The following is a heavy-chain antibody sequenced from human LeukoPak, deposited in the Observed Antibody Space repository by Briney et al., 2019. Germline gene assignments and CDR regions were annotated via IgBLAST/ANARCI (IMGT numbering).Heavy chain of an antibody. CDR2: IDYSGGT. Sequence: PSETLSLTCTVSGGSISSSSYYWGWIRQPPGKGLEWIGSIDYSGGTYFSPSLRSRVTLSVVTSKNQFSLNLISVTAADTAVYYCARGPSITIFGVVMYTWFDPWGQGTPVSVSS. CDR3: ARGPSITIFGVVMYTWFDP. V-gene: IGHV4-39*07. D-gene: IGHD3-3*01. CDR1: GGSISSSSYY. J-gene: IGHJ5*02.